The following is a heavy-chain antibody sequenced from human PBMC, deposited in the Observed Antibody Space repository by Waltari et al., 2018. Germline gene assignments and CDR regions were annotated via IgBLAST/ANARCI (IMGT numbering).Heavy chain of an antibody. D-gene: IGHD3-9*01. CDR3: ARGDWLFDY. Sequence: QVQLQESGPGLVKPSEILSLTCTVSGGSISSHYWSWIRQPPGKGLEWIGYIYYSGSTTYNPSLKSRVTISVNTSKNQFSLKLSSVTAADTAVYYCARGDWLFDYWGQGTLVTVSS. CDR2: IYYSGST. CDR1: GGSISSHY. V-gene: IGHV4-59*11. J-gene: IGHJ4*02.